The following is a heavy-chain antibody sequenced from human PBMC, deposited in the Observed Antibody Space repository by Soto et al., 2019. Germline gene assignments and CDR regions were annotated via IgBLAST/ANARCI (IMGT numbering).Heavy chain of an antibody. V-gene: IGHV4-34*01. CDR3: ARGRVLGGTTGYYMDV. CDR2: INHSGST. Sequence: SETLSLTCAVYGGSFSGYYWSWIRQPPGKGLEWIGEINHSGSTNYNPSLKSRVTISVDTSKNQFSLKLSSVTAADTAVYYCARGRVLGGTTGYYMDVWGKGTTVTVSS. CDR1: GGSFSGYY. J-gene: IGHJ6*03. D-gene: IGHD1-7*01.